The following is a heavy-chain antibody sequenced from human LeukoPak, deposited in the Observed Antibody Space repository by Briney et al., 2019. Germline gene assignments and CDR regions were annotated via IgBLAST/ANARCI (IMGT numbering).Heavy chain of an antibody. J-gene: IGHJ4*02. CDR2: ISGSGGST. V-gene: IGHV3-23*01. Sequence: GGSLRLSCAASGFTFSSYAMSWVRQAPGKGLEWVSAISGSGGSTYYADSVKGRFTISRDNSKNTLYLQMNSLRAEDTAVYYCAKVSELLWFGELSYFDYWGQGTLVTVSS. CDR3: AKVSELLWFGELSYFDY. CDR1: GFTFSSYA. D-gene: IGHD3-10*01.